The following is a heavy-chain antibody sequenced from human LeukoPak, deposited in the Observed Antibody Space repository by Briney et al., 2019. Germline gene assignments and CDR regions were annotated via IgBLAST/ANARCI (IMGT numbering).Heavy chain of an antibody. Sequence: ASETLSLTCTVYGVSIKTDYWSWIRQTPEKGLVWIAYIFDIGSTTYNPSLKSRVTMSMDTSKNQFSLTLSSVTAADSAVYYCARAGRTISGSFDTWGQGALVTVSS. V-gene: IGHV4-59*01. CDR2: IFDIGST. J-gene: IGHJ4*02. CDR1: GVSIKTDY. D-gene: IGHD4/OR15-4a*01. CDR3: ARAGRTISGSFDT.